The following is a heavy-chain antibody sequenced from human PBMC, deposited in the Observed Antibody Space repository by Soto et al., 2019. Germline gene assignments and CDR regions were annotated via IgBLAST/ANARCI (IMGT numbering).Heavy chain of an antibody. CDR3: ARSQCSSTSVEVSYLSYYGMDD. Sequence: QVQLVQSGAEVKKPGSSVKVSCKASGGTFSSYAISWVRQAPGQGLEWMGGIIPISGTANYAQKFQGRVTFPAVDSTRTVYMELSRLSSEDTAVCSCARSQCSSTSVEVSYLSYYGMDDCGQGPEVTVS. CDR1: GGTFSSYA. D-gene: IGHD2-2*01. J-gene: IGHJ6*02. V-gene: IGHV1-69*01. CDR2: IIPISGTA.